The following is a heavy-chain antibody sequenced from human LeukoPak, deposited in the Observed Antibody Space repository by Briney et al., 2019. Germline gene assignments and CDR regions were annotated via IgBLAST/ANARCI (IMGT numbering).Heavy chain of an antibody. V-gene: IGHV4-34*01. D-gene: IGHD1-7*01. CDR2: INHSGST. J-gene: IGHJ4*01. CDR3: ARDLPYNWNYVPFDY. CDR1: GGSFSGYY. Sequence: SETLSLTCAVYGGSFSGYYWSWIRQPPGKGLEWIGEINHSGSTNYNPSLKSRVTISVDTSKNQFSLKLSSVTAADTAVYYCARDLPYNWNYVPFDYWGHGTLVTVSS.